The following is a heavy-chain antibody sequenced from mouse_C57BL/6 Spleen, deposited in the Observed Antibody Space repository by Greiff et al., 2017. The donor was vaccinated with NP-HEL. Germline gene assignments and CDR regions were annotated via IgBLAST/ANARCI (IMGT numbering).Heavy chain of an antibody. V-gene: IGHV1-52*01. CDR1: GYTFTSYW. CDR3: ARGSSYAMDY. J-gene: IGHJ4*01. CDR2: IDPSDSET. Sequence: QVQLQQPGAELVRPGSSVKLSCKASGYTFTSYWMHWVKQRPIQGLEWIGNIDPSDSETHSNQKFKDKATLTVDKSSSTAYMQLSSLTSEDSAVYYCARGSSYAMDYWGQGTSVTVSS.